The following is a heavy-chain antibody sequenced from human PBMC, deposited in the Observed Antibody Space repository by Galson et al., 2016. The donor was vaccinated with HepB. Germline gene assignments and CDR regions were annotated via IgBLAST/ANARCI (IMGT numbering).Heavy chain of an antibody. Sequence: SLRLSCAASGFAFSDYYMSWIRQAPGKGLEWVSYISSSGSTIYYADSVKGRFTVSRDNAKNSLYLQMNSLRAEDTAVYHCARWSHRPAAMGWDFYYGMDVWGKGTTVTVSS. CDR2: ISSSGSTI. D-gene: IGHD2-2*01. CDR1: GFAFSDYY. V-gene: IGHV3-11*01. J-gene: IGHJ6*04. CDR3: ARWSHRPAAMGWDFYYGMDV.